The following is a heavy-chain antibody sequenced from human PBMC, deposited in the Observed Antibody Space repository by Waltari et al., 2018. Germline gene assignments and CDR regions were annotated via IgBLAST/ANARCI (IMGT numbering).Heavy chain of an antibody. CDR1: GDSVSSNSAA. V-gene: IGHV6-1*01. Sequence: QVQLQQSGPGLVKPSQTLSLTCAISGDSVSSNSAAWNWIRQSQSRGLEWPGRTYYRSKRYNDYAASVKSRITINPDTSKNQFSLQLNSVTPEDTAVYYCAGFSGSYPYYFDYWGQGTLVTVSS. J-gene: IGHJ4*02. D-gene: IGHD1-26*01. CDR2: TYYRSKRYN. CDR3: AGFSGSYPYYFDY.